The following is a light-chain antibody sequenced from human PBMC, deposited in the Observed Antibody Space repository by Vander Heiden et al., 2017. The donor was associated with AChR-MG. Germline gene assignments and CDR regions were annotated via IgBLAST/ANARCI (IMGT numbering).Light chain of an antibody. Sequence: IQLTQSPSTLSASVGDRVTITCRASQSISSWLAWYQQKPGKAPKLLIYDASSWESGVPSRFSGSGSGTEFTLTISSLQPDDFATYYCQQYNSYLGTFGQGTKVEIK. J-gene: IGKJ1*01. V-gene: IGKV1-5*01. CDR2: DAS. CDR1: QSISSW. CDR3: QQYNSYLGT.